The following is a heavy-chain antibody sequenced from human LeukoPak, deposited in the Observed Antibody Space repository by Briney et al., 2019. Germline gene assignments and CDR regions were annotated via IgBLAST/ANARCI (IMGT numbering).Heavy chain of an antibody. CDR2: VYYSGST. Sequence: PSETLSLTCTVSGGSVSSYYWSWMRQSPGRGLEWIGYVYYSGSTNYNPALKSRVTISLDTSENQFSLKLSSVTAADTAVYSCAREANSPTARYWYFDLWGRGTQVTVSS. D-gene: IGHD2-21*01. J-gene: IGHJ2*01. CDR3: AREANSPTARYWYFDL. V-gene: IGHV4-59*02. CDR1: GGSVSSYY.